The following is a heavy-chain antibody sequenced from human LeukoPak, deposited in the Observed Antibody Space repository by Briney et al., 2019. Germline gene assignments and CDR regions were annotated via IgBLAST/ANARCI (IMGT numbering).Heavy chain of an antibody. D-gene: IGHD6-19*01. V-gene: IGHV1-18*01. J-gene: IGHJ4*02. CDR1: GGTFSSYG. Sequence: ASVKVSCKASGGTFSSYGISWVRQAPGQGLEWMGWISTYNGNTNYAQKVQGKVTMATDTSTSTGYMELRSLRSDDTAVYYCARAYSSGRYGELDYWGQGTLVTVSS. CDR2: ISTYNGNT. CDR3: ARAYSSGRYGELDY.